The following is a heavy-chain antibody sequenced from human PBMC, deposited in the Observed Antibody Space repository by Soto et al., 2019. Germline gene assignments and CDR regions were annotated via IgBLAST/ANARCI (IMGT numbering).Heavy chain of an antibody. CDR3: ARDRGVGTPDSFDI. Sequence: GGSLRLSCAASGFIFSSYNLNWVRQAAGKGLEWVSYISSSGNTIYYSDSVKGRFTFSRDNGKNSLFLQMNSLREEDTAVYYCARDRGVGTPDSFDIWGQGTMVTVSS. V-gene: IGHV3-48*02. J-gene: IGHJ3*02. CDR1: GFIFSSYN. D-gene: IGHD3-3*01. CDR2: ISSSGNTI.